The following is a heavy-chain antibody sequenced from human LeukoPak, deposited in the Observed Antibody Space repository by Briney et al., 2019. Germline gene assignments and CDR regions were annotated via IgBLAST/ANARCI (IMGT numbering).Heavy chain of an antibody. CDR1: GFTFSEYN. Sequence: GSLRLSCAASGFTFSEYNMSWLQQPPGKGLERMGHIHSSGSTNYSPALKSRVTISVDTSTNQFSLKLSSVTAADTAVYYCARHRSKRSSKYYFDYWGQGTLVTVSS. J-gene: IGHJ4*02. CDR3: ARHRSKRSSKYYFDY. D-gene: IGHD6-13*01. V-gene: IGHV4-59*08. CDR2: IHSSGST.